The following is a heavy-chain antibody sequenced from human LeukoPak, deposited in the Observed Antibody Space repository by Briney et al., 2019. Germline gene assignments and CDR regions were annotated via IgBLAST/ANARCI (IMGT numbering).Heavy chain of an antibody. CDR1: GFTFSSYD. D-gene: IGHD6-6*01. CDR3: ASEGDSSSFDY. V-gene: IGHV3-23*01. J-gene: IGHJ4*02. CDR2: IRGSGGTT. Sequence: PGGSLRLSCAASGFTFSSYDMNWVRQAPGKGLEWVSGIRGSGGTTYYADSVKGRFTISRDNAKNSLYLQMNSLRAEDTAVYYCASEGDSSSFDYWGQGTLVTVSS.